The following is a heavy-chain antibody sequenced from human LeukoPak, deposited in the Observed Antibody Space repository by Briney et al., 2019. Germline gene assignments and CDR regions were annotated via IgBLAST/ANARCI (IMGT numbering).Heavy chain of an antibody. CDR3: ARAFDY. CDR2: IITNGSIT. Sequence: GGSLRLSCAASGFTFSSYAMSWVRQAPGKGLEWVSYIITNGSITYYADSVKGRFTISRDNAKNSLYLQMNSLRDEDTAVYYCARAFDYWGQGTLVTVSS. J-gene: IGHJ4*02. V-gene: IGHV3-48*02. CDR1: GFTFSSYA.